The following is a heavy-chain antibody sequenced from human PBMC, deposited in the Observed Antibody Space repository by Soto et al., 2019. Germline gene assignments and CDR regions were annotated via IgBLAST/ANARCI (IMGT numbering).Heavy chain of an antibody. D-gene: IGHD2-2*01. Sequence: QVQLQQWGAGLLKPSETLSLTCAVYGGSFSGYYWSWIRQPPGKGLEWIGEINHSGSTNYNPSLKSRVTISVDTSKNQCSRKLSSVTAADTAVYYCARASGGDIVVVPAAMLFFDYWGQGTLVTVSS. CDR2: INHSGST. J-gene: IGHJ4*02. CDR3: ARASGGDIVVVPAAMLFFDY. CDR1: GGSFSGYY. V-gene: IGHV4-34*01.